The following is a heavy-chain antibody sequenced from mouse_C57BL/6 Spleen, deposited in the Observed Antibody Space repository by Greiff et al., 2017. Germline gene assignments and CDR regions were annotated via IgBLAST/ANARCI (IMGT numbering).Heavy chain of an antibody. J-gene: IGHJ2*01. D-gene: IGHD1-1*01. CDR2: IDPENGDT. CDR3: TTRYGSSHYYVDD. CDR1: GFNIKDDY. Sequence: EVQLQQSGAELVRPGASVKLSCTASGFNIKDDYMPWVKQRPEQGLEWIGWIDPENGDTEYASKFQGKATIPADTSSNTAYLQLSSLTSEDTAVYYCTTRYGSSHYYVDDWGQGTTLTVSS. V-gene: IGHV14-4*01.